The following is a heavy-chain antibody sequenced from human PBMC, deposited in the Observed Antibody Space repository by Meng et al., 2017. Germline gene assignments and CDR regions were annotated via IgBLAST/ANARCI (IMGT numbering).Heavy chain of an antibody. Sequence: QLQGPGPGLLRPRGTLSLTSAVFVGSISSSNRWSWYRQPPGKGLEWIGESYHSGRTNYNPSLKSRVTISVDKSKNQFSLKLSSVTAADTAVYYCARGTDYGDYYFDYWGQGTLVTGSS. V-gene: IGHV4-4*03. J-gene: IGHJ4*02. CDR2: SYHSGRT. CDR1: VGSISSSNR. CDR3: ARGTDYGDYYFDY. D-gene: IGHD4-17*01.